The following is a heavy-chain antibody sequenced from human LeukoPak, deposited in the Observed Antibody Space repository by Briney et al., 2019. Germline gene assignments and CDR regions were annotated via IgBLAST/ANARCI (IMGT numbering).Heavy chain of an antibody. D-gene: IGHD2-2*01. CDR2: INPNSGGT. J-gene: IGHJ4*02. CDR1: GYTFTCYY. Sequence: GASVKVSCKASGYTFTCYYMHWVRQAPGQGLEWMGRINPNSGGTNYAQKFQGRVTMTRDTSISTAYMELSRLRSDDTAVYYCARDQGEYQLLVDYWGQGTLVTVSS. CDR3: ARDQGEYQLLVDY. V-gene: IGHV1-2*06.